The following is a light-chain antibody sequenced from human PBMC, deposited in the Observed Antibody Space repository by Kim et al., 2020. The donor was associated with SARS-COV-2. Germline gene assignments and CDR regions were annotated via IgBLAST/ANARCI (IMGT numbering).Light chain of an antibody. V-gene: IGKV3-11*01. CDR2: DTF. J-gene: IGKJ4*01. CDR1: QSVSSY. Sequence: LYPGERATLSCRASQSVSSYLAWYQHKPGQPPRLLIYDTFNRATGIPARFSGSGSGTDFTLTISSLEPEDFAVYYCQQRSNWPLTFGGGTKVDIK. CDR3: QQRSNWPLT.